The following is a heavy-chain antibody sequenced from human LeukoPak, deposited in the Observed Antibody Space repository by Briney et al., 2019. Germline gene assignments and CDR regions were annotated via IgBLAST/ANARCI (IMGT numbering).Heavy chain of an antibody. Sequence: PGRSLRLSCAASGFTFSSHGMHWVRQAPGKGLEWVAVISYDGSNKYYADSVKGRFTISRDNSKNTLYLQMNSLRAEDTAVYYCYTGYSGYASFGWFDPWGQGTLVTVSS. D-gene: IGHD5-12*01. CDR2: ISYDGSNK. J-gene: IGHJ5*02. CDR1: GFTFSSHG. CDR3: YTGYSGYASFGWFDP. V-gene: IGHV3-30*03.